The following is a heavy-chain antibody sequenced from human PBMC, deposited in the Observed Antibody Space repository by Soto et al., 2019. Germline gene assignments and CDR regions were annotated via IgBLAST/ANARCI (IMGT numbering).Heavy chain of an antibody. CDR3: AREITSYYVGGNWFDP. CDR1: GYTFTSYG. CDR2: ISADNGNT. V-gene: IGHV1-18*01. Sequence: ASVKVSCKAFGYTFTSYGISWLLQAPGQGLEWMGWISADNGNTNYAQKFQGRVTMTTDTSTSTAYMELRSLRSDDTAVYYCAREITSYYVGGNWFDPWGQGTLVTVSS. J-gene: IGHJ5*02. D-gene: IGHD3-10*02.